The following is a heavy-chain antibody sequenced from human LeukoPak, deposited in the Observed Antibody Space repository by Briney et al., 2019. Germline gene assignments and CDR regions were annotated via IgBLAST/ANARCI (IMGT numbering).Heavy chain of an antibody. CDR3: TRHVAGPDY. Sequence: PGGSLRPSCAASGVTFSGSATHWVRQASGKGLEWVGRIRSKANSYATAYAASVKGRFTISRDDSKNTAYLQMNSLKTEDTAVYYCTRHVAGPDYWGQGTLVTVSS. D-gene: IGHD2-15*01. J-gene: IGHJ4*02. V-gene: IGHV3-73*01. CDR1: GVTFSGSA. CDR2: IRSKANSYAT.